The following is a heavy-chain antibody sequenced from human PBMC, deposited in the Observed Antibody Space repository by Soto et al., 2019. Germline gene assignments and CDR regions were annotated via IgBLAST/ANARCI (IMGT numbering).Heavy chain of an antibody. V-gene: IGHV1-46*01. CDR2: IYPGGVNI. J-gene: IGHJ5*02. D-gene: IGHD3-16*01. Sequence: GASVKVSCKAIGYSFTSHYIHWVRQAPGQGLEWMGTIYPGGVNIAYAQKFKGRVTMTKDTSTDTAYMELSSLRSEDTAVYYCETVPLGGDPRGTSNWSAPGGQGTLVPVSS. CDR3: ETVPLGGDPRGTSNWSAP. CDR1: GYSFTSHY.